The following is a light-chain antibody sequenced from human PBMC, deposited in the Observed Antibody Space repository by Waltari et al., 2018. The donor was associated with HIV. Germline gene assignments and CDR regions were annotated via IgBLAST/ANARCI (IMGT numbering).Light chain of an antibody. V-gene: IGKV3-15*01. CDR1: QSISSN. J-gene: IGKJ4*01. CDR3: LQYNNWPLT. CDR2: GAS. Sequence: EIVMTQSPATLSVSPGERATLSCRASQSISSNLAWYQQKPGQAPRLLIYGASTRATGIPARFSGSGSATEFTLTINSLQSEDFAVYYCLQYNNWPLTFGGGTKVEIK.